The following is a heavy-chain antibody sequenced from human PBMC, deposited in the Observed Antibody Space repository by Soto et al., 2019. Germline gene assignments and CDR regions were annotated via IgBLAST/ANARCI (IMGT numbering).Heavy chain of an antibody. CDR1: GYTFTGYY. J-gene: IGHJ4*02. D-gene: IGHD2-2*01. Sequence: ASVKFSCKSSGYTFTGYYMHWVRQAPGQGLEWMGWINPNSGGTNYAQKFQGRVTMTRDTSISTAYMELSRLRSDDTAVYYCARVSSSSSSDEWGQGTLVTVSS. CDR2: INPNSGGT. CDR3: ARVSSSSSSDE. V-gene: IGHV1-2*02.